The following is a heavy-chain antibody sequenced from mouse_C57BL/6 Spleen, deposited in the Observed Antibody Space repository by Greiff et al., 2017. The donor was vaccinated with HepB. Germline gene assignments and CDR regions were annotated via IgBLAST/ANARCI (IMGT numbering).Heavy chain of an antibody. CDR1: GYTFTDYY. CDR3: AREDGATRYYFDY. CDR2: INPNNGGT. J-gene: IGHJ2*01. Sequence: EVQLQQSGPELVKPGASVKISCKASGYTFTDYYMNWVKQSHGKSLEWIGDINPNNGGTSYNQKFKGKATLTVDKSSSTAYMELRSLTSEDSAVYYCAREDGATRYYFDYWGQGTTLTVSS. V-gene: IGHV1-26*01. D-gene: IGHD3-1*01.